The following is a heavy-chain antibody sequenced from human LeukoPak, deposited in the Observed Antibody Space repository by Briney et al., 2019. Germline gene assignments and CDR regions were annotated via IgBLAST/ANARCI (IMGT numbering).Heavy chain of an antibody. Sequence: PGRSLRLSCAASGFTFSSYAMHWVRQAPGKGLEWVAVISYDGSNKYYADSVKGRFTISRDNSKNTLYLQMNSLRAEDTAVYYCARAPELPVPRGDDYWGQGTLVTVSS. CDR3: ARAPELPVPRGDDY. CDR2: ISYDGSNK. D-gene: IGHD1-26*01. J-gene: IGHJ4*02. V-gene: IGHV3-30-3*01. CDR1: GFTFSSYA.